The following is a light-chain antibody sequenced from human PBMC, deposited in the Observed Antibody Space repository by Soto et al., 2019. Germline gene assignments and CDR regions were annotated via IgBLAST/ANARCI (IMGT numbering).Light chain of an antibody. CDR2: GAS. CDR3: QQYRSSVT. Sequence: EIVLTQSPGSLSLSPGQRATLSCRASQSVDTTFFAWYQKKPGQAPRLLIYGASKRATGIPDRFSGSGSGPDFTLIISRLEPEDFAVYYCQQYRSSVTFGQGTKVEIK. V-gene: IGKV3-20*01. CDR1: QSVDTTF. J-gene: IGKJ1*01.